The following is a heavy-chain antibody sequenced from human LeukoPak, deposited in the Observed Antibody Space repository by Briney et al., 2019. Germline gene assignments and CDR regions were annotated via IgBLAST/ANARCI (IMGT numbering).Heavy chain of an antibody. J-gene: IGHJ4*02. CDR2: ISTSSSYI. Sequence: GGSLRLSCVASGFTFSSYTMNWVRQAPGKGLEWVSSISTSSSYIYYADSVKGRFTISRDSAKNSLYLQMNSLRAEDTAVYDCARGYRSFDYWGQGTLVTVSS. CDR1: GFTFSSYT. V-gene: IGHV3-21*06. CDR3: ARGYRSFDY. D-gene: IGHD1-14*01.